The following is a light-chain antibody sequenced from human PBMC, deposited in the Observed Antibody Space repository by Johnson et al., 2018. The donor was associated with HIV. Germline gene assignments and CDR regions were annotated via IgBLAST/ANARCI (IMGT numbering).Light chain of an antibody. CDR2: ENN. J-gene: IGLJ1*01. Sequence: QSVLTQPPSVSAAPGQRVTISRSGSSSNIGNDSVSWYQQLPGTAPELLIYENNRRPSGIPDRFSGSKSGTSATLGITGLQTGDEADYYCGHWDRSLSGVFGTGTKVTVL. CDR3: GHWDRSLSGV. V-gene: IGLV1-51*02. CDR1: SSNIGNDS.